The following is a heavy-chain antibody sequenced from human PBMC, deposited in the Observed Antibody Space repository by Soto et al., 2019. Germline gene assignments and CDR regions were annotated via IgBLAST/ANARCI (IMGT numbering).Heavy chain of an antibody. J-gene: IGHJ4*02. V-gene: IGHV3-23*01. Sequence: EVQLLESGGGLIQPGGSLRLSCAASGFTFSSYAMNSVRQAPGKGLEWVSGISGSGGSTYYADSVKGRFTISRDNSKNTLYLQMSSLRAEDTAVYYCAKAFSWYDYWGQGTLVTVSS. CDR1: GFTFSSYA. D-gene: IGHD6-13*01. CDR2: ISGSGGST. CDR3: AKAFSWYDY.